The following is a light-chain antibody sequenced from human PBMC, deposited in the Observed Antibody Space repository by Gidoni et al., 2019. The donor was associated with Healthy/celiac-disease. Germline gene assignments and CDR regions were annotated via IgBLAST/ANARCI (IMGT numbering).Light chain of an antibody. Sequence: ASQSVSSYLACYQQKPGQAPRLLIYDASNRATGIPSRFSGSGSGTDFTLTISSREPEDVAVYYCQQRSNWPPVTFGQGTRLEIK. CDR1: QSVSSY. CDR3: QQRSNWPPVT. CDR2: DAS. J-gene: IGKJ5*01. V-gene: IGKV3-11*01.